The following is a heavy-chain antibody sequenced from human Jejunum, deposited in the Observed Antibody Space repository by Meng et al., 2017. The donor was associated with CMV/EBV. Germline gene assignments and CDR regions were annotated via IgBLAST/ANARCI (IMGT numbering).Heavy chain of an antibody. CDR2: ITPTGTSV. CDR1: GVTFSNFA. J-gene: IGHJ1*01. CDR3: VRDNRGGNWQ. V-gene: IGHV3-21*01. Sequence: SCAASGVTFSNFAMTWVRQAPGKGLEWVSSITPTGTSVYYADSMRGRFTISRDNAKNSVYLQLNSLRVEDTAMFYCVRDNRGGNWQWGQGTLVTVSS. D-gene: IGHD1-1*01.